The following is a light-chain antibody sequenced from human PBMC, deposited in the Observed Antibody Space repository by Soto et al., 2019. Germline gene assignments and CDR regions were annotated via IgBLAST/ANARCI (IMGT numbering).Light chain of an antibody. CDR1: QSVSTRQ. CDR2: RTS. J-gene: IGKJ1*01. CDR3: QHYNNRPRT. V-gene: IGKV3-15*01. Sequence: EIVLTQSPGTLSLSPGERATLSCRASQSVSTRQVAWYQQKPGQAPRLLRFRTSSRATGCPARFSGSGAGTEFTLTISSLQSEDFAVYSCQHYNNRPRTFGQGTKVEIK.